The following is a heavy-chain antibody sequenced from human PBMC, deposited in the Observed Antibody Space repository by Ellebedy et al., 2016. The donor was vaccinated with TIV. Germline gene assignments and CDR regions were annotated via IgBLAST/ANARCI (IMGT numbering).Heavy chain of an antibody. J-gene: IGHJ4*02. CDR1: GFPFDSYV. CDR3: ARALNHVDTVSTAPLDC. CDR2: ISYDGSNK. V-gene: IGHV3-30*04. D-gene: IGHD5/OR15-5a*01. Sequence: GESLKISCAASGFPFDSYVMNWVRHAPGKGLEWVALISYDGSNKYFADSVQGRFTISRDNSQNTLYLLMNSLRGDDTAIYYCARALNHVDTVSTAPLDCWGQGTLVTVSS.